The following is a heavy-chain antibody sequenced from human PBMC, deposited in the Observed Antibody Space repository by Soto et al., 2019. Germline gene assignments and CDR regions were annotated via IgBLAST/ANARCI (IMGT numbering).Heavy chain of an antibody. J-gene: IGHJ4*02. CDR2: ISHDGSNK. CDR1: GFTFSSYG. CDR3: AKDVYDTSGRWGSGFDD. V-gene: IGHV3-30*18. D-gene: IGHD3-22*01. Sequence: GGSLRLSCAASGFTFSSYGMHWVRQAPGKGLEWVAVISHDGSNKYFADSVKGRFTISRDNSQNTLYLQMNSLRAEDTAVYYCAKDVYDTSGRWGSGFDDWGQGTLVTVSS.